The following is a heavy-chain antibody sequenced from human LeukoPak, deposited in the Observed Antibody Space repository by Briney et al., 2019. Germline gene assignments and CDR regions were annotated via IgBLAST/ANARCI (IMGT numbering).Heavy chain of an antibody. CDR2: IYYSGST. CDR3: ARGSYGSGSYYGDY. V-gene: IGHV4-59*01. J-gene: IGHJ4*02. Sequence: PSETLSLTCTVSGGSISSYYWSWIRQPPGKGLEWIGYIYYSGSTNYNPSLKSRVTISVDTSKNQFSLKLSSVTAADTAVYYCARGSYGSGSYYGDYWGQGTLVTVSS. CDR1: GGSISSYY. D-gene: IGHD3-10*01.